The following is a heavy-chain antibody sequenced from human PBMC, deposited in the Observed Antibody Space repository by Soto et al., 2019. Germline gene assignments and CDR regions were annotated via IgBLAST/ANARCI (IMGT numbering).Heavy chain of an antibody. V-gene: IGHV3-23*01. J-gene: IGHJ4*02. CDR1: GFTFHKNA. CDR2: ISGSESST. Sequence: PGGSLRLSCVASGFTFHKNALAWGRQAPGKGLEWVWAISGSESSTYDSHSVKGRFTISRDNSNNTPYLQMNSLRAADTAMYYCARTPWIITVFSAFDNWGQGTTVTVSS. CDR3: ARTPWIITVFSAFDN. D-gene: IGHD5-12*01.